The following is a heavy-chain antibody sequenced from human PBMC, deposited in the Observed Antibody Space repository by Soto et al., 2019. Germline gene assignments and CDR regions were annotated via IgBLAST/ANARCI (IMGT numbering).Heavy chain of an antibody. CDR3: ARSLGNYLDY. V-gene: IGHV4-59*01. J-gene: IGHJ4*02. D-gene: IGHD3-10*01. CDR2: IYCTGRA. CDR1: VDSMSSYY. Sequence: SETLSLTCIVSVDSMSSYYWSWIRQPPGEGLEWIGYIYCTGRASXXPSLKTRVXISIETNMNQVXLKVTXMTSADTAVYYCARSLGNYLDYWAQGALVTVSS.